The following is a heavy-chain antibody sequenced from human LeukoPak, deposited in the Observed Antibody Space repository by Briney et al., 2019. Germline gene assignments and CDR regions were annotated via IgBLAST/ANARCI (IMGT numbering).Heavy chain of an antibody. CDR1: GYTLTELS. CDR3: ARGVAYCGGDCYNPDAFDI. Sequence: ASVKVSCKVSGYTLTELSMHWVRQAPGKGLEWMGGFDPEDGETIYAQKFQGRVTMTEDTSTDTAYMELSSLRSEDTAVYYCARGVAYCGGDCYNPDAFDIWGQGTMVTVSS. J-gene: IGHJ3*02. V-gene: IGHV1-24*01. D-gene: IGHD2-21*01. CDR2: FDPEDGET.